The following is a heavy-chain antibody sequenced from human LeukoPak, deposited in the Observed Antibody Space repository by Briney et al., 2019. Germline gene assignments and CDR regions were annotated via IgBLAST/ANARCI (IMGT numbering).Heavy chain of an antibody. CDR2: INPSGGST. V-gene: IGHV1-46*01. CDR3: ARSRMAADAFDI. D-gene: IGHD5-24*01. CDR1: GYTFTSYC. Sequence: ASVKVSCKASGYTFTSYCMHWVRQAPGQGLEWMGIINPSGGSTSYAQKFQGRVTMTRDTSTSTVYMELSSLRSEDTAVYYCARSRMAADAFDIWGQGTMVTVSS. J-gene: IGHJ3*02.